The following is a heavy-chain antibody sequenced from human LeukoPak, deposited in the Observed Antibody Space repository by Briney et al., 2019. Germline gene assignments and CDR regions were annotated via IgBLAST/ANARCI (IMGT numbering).Heavy chain of an antibody. V-gene: IGHV4-59*01. Sequence: AGTLCLTCAASGFTISSYSRSWVRQPPGKGLEWVGAIYCSGSTTYNPSLKSRVTISVDTSKNQFSLKLTSVTAADTAVYYCARAYYYGSGSYGLDYWGQGTLVTVSS. D-gene: IGHD3-10*01. J-gene: IGHJ4*02. CDR1: GFTISSYS. CDR3: ARAYYYGSGSYGLDY. CDR2: IYCSGST.